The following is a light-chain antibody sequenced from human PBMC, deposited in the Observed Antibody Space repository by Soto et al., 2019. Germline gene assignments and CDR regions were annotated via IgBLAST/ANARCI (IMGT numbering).Light chain of an antibody. CDR1: SSDVRGYNY. V-gene: IGLV2-8*01. CDR3: SSYAGSSNV. J-gene: IGLJ1*01. CDR2: EVN. Sequence: QSALTQLPSASGSPGQSVAISCTRTSSDVRGYNYVSWYQQHPGKPPKLMIYEVNKRPSGVPDRYSGSKSGNTASLTVSGLQAEAEADYYCSSYAGSSNVFGTGTKLTVL.